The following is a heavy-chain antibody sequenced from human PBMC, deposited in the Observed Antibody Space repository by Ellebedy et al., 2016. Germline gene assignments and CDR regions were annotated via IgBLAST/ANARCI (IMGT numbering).Heavy chain of an antibody. CDR2: IIPILGIA. Sequence: ASVKVSCKASGYTFTSYTMHWVRQAPGQGLEWMGRIIPILGIANYAQKFQGRVSMTRDTSINTAYMELTSLRSEDTAVYYCARGRGRQWLDRGAVRNWFDSWGQGTLVTVSS. D-gene: IGHD6-19*01. V-gene: IGHV1-69*02. CDR1: GYTFTSYT. CDR3: ARGRGRQWLDRGAVRNWFDS. J-gene: IGHJ5*01.